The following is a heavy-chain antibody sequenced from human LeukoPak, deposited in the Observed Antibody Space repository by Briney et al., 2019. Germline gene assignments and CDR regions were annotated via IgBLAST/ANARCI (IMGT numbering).Heavy chain of an antibody. CDR1: GFTFRNYN. D-gene: IGHD3-10*01. Sequence: GGSLRLSCAASGFTFRNYNMNWVRQAPGKGLEWVSSINSSSGYIYYADSVKGRFTISRDNAKNSLYLQMNSLRAEDTAVYYCARDATMVPLYYYYYMDVWGKGTTVTVSS. CDR3: ARDATMVPLYYYYYMDV. J-gene: IGHJ6*03. CDR2: INSSSGYI. V-gene: IGHV3-21*01.